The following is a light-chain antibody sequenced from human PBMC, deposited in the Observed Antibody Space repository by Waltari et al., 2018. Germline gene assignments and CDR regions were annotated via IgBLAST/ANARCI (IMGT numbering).Light chain of an antibody. CDR2: LNTDGSY. CDR1: RGHSNYA. J-gene: IGLJ2*01. Sequence: QLVVTQSPSASASLGASVKLTCTLSRGHSNYAIAWHQQQPEKGPRFLMKLNTDGSYNKGDGIPDRVSGSSSGAARYLTISSLQSEDEADYYCQTWGTGIVVFGGGTKLTVL. V-gene: IGLV4-69*01. CDR3: QTWGTGIVV.